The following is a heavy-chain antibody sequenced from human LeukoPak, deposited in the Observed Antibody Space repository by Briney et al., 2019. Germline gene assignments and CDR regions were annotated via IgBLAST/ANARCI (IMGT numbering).Heavy chain of an antibody. D-gene: IGHD6-6*01. CDR2: IRYDGSNK. CDR3: ANPGYSSSPR. Sequence: GGSLRLSCAASGFTFSSYGMHWVHQAPGKGLEWVAFIRYDGSNKYYADSVKGRFTISRDNSKSTLYLQMNSLRAEDTAVYYCANPGYSSSPRWGQGTLVTVSS. V-gene: IGHV3-30*02. CDR1: GFTFSSYG. J-gene: IGHJ4*02.